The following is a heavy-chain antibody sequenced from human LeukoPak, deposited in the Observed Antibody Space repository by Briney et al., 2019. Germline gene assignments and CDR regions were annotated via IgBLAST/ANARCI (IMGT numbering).Heavy chain of an antibody. D-gene: IGHD3-16*01. CDR1: GASISSGDYY. J-gene: IGHJ6*02. V-gene: IGHV4-31*03. Sequence: SETLSLTCTVSGASISSGDYYWSWIRQHPGKGLEWIGYIFYPGRTHYNPSLKSRVTVLLDTSENQFSLKLTSVTAADTAVYYCARLRADRSPWGVDYYGMDVWGQGTTVTVSS. CDR2: IFYPGRT. CDR3: ARLRADRSPWGVDYYGMDV.